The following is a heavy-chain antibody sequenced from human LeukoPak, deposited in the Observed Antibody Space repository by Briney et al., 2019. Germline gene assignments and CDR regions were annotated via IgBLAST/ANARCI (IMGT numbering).Heavy chain of an antibody. CDR1: GYTFTSYG. D-gene: IGHD2-2*02. CDR2: ISAYNGNT. V-gene: IGHV1-18*01. Sequence: ASVKVSCKASGYTFTSYGISWVRQAPGQGLEWMGWISAYNGNTNYAQKLQGRVTMTTDTSTSTAYMELRSLRSEDTAVYYCASPSGGYCSSTSCYTNNWFDPWGQGTLVTVSS. J-gene: IGHJ5*02. CDR3: ASPSGGYCSSTSCYTNNWFDP.